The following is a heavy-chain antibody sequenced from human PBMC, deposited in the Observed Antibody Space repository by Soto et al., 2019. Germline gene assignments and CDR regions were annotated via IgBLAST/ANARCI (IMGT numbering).Heavy chain of an antibody. CDR1: GGTLNSYS. D-gene: IGHD3-16*01. CDR2: IIPMSGRP. J-gene: IGHJ4*02. CDR3: ARGRGNSAVITTFDY. V-gene: IGHV1-69*06. Sequence: QVQLVQSGAEVRTPGSSVKVSCKASGGTLNSYSIDWLRQAPGQGLEWMGGIIPMSGRPNYAQRFQGRVTFSADKSSSTVYMELSSLRSEDTALYYCARGRGNSAVITTFDYWGQGTLVTVSS.